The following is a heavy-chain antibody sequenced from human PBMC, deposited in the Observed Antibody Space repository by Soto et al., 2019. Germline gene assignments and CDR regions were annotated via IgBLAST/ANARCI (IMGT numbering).Heavy chain of an antibody. CDR3: ARAYSSGWDFQH. CDR2: IKQDGSAK. D-gene: IGHD6-19*01. CDR1: GFSFSSYW. V-gene: IGHV3-7*03. J-gene: IGHJ1*01. Sequence: EVQPVESGGGLVQPGGSLRLSCAASGFSFSSYWMSWVRQAPGKGLEWVAIIKQDGSAKYYVDSVKGRFTISRDNAENSLYLQMNSLRADDTAVYYCARAYSSGWDFQHWGQGTLVTVSP.